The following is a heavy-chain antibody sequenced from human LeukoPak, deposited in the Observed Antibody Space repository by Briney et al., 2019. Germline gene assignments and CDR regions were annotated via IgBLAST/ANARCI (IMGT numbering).Heavy chain of an antibody. V-gene: IGHV1-69*06. D-gene: IGHD2-15*01. CDR2: IIPIFGTA. CDR1: GGTFSSYA. J-gene: IGHJ4*02. Sequence: GASVKVSCKASGGTFSSYAISWVRQAPGQGLEWMGGIIPIFGTANYAQKFQGRVTITADKSTSTAYMELSSLRSDDTAVYYCARVGCSGGSCYLLDYWGQGTLVTVSS. CDR3: ARVGCSGGSCYLLDY.